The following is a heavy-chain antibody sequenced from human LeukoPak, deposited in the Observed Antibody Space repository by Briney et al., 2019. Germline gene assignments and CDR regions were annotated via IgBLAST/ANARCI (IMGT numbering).Heavy chain of an antibody. CDR3: ARDWAPVAGTSYYYYYYYMDV. CDR1: GGSISSSSYY. D-gene: IGHD6-19*01. Sequence: SETLSLTCTVSGGSISSSSYYWGWIRQPPGKGLEWIGRIYTSGSTNYNPSLKSRVTMSVDTPKNQFSLKLSSVTAADTAVYYCARDWAPVAGTSYYYYYYYMDVWGKGTTVTISS. V-gene: IGHV4-39*07. J-gene: IGHJ6*03. CDR2: IYTSGST.